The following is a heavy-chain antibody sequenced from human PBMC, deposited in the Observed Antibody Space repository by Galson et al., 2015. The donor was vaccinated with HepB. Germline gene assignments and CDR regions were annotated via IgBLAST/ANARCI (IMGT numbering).Heavy chain of an antibody. CDR1: GFTFTDYY. D-gene: IGHD1-1*01. V-gene: IGHV1-2*02. CDR3: ARERITTVDY. CDR2: IADSGVT. Sequence: SVKVSCKASGFTFTDYYMHWVRRAPGHGLEWMGWIADSGVTKYAQKFQGRVTMTRDTSISTAYMELTSLTFDDTAIYYCARERITTVDYWGQGTLVTVSS. J-gene: IGHJ4*02.